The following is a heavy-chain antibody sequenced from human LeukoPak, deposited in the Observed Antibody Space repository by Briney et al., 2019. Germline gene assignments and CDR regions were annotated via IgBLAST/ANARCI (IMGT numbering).Heavy chain of an antibody. V-gene: IGHV4-59*01. D-gene: IGHD3-16*02. CDR1: GGSISSYY. J-gene: IGHJ4*02. CDR3: ARWFGEVIN. CDR2: IYYSGST. Sequence: PSETLSLTCTVSGGSISSYYWSWIRQPPGKGLEWIGYIYYSGSTNYNPSLESRVTISVDTSKNQFSLKLSSVTAADTAVYYCARWFGEVINWGQGTLVTVSS.